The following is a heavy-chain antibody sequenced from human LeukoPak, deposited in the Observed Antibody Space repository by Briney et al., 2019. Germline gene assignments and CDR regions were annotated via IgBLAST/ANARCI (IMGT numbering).Heavy chain of an antibody. D-gene: IGHD3-10*01. Sequence: GGSLRLSCVGSGFTFSSYAMSWVRQAPGKGLEWVSAISGSGGSTYYADSVKGRFTISRDNSKNTLYLQMNSLRAEDTAVYYCAGTYYYGSGSLSDQYYYYYYGMDVWGQGTTVTVSS. CDR3: AGTYYYGSGSLSDQYYYYYYGMDV. J-gene: IGHJ6*02. V-gene: IGHV3-23*01. CDR1: GFTFSSYA. CDR2: ISGSGGST.